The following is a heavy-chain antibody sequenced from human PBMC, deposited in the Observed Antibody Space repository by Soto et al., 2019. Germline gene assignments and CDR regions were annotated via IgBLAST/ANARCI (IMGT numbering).Heavy chain of an antibody. V-gene: IGHV3-30*18. Sequence: QVQLVESGGGVVQPGRSLRLSCAASGFTFSSYGMHWVRQAPGKGLEWVAVISYDGSNKYYADSVKGRFTISRDNSKNTLYLQMNSLRAEDTAVYYWANLPNDYDSSGRDYWGQGTLVTVSS. CDR3: ANLPNDYDSSGRDY. CDR1: GFTFSSYG. J-gene: IGHJ4*02. CDR2: ISYDGSNK. D-gene: IGHD3-22*01.